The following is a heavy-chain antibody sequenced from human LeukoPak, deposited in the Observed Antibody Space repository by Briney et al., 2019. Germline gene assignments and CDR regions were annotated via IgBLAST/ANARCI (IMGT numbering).Heavy chain of an antibody. V-gene: IGHV4-59*01. D-gene: IGHD2-21*02. CDR3: ARGYGDFRVEGRYFHS. CDR2: VHYSGTA. J-gene: IGHJ4*02. CDR1: DGSITNYE. Sequence: PSETLSLTCTDSDGSITNYEWRWVRQPPGKGLEFIGHVHYSGTANYNPSLRSRVTISIDTSKKHFFLKLKSVTAADTAVYYCARGYGDFRVEGRYFHSWGQGTLVTVSS.